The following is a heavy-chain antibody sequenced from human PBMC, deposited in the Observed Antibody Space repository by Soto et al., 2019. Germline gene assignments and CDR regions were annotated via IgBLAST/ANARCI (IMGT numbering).Heavy chain of an antibody. V-gene: IGHV1-69*13. J-gene: IGHJ6*02. CDR3: ARDQQQLVRRHYYYGMDV. CDR1: GGTFSSYA. Sequence: SVKVSCKASGGTFSSYAISWVRQAPGQGLEWMGGIIPIFGTANYAQKFQGRVTITADESTSTAYMELSSLRSEDTAVYYCARDQQQLVRRHYYYGMDVWGQGTTVTVSS. CDR2: IIPIFGTA. D-gene: IGHD6-13*01.